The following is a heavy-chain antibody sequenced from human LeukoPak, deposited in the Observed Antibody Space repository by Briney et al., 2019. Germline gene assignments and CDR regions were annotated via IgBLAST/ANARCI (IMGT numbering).Heavy chain of an antibody. CDR1: GGTLSSYT. D-gene: IGHD3-22*01. CDR3: ARVEYDSSGYYPD. Sequence: SVKVSCKASGGTLSSYTISWVRQAPGQGLEWMGRIIPILGIANYAQKFQGRVTITADKSTSTAYMELSSLRSEDTAVYYCARVEYDSSGYYPDWGQGTLVTVSS. J-gene: IGHJ4*02. CDR2: IIPILGIA. V-gene: IGHV1-69*02.